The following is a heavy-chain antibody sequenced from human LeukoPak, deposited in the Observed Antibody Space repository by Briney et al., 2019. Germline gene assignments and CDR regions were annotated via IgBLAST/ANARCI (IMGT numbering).Heavy chain of an antibody. J-gene: IGHJ5*02. CDR1: GGSISSSSYY. V-gene: IGHV4-39*01. CDR2: IYYSGNT. Sequence: SETLSLTCTVSGGSISSSSYYWGWIRQPPGKGLEWIGSIYYSGNTYYNPSLKSRVTISVDTSKNQFSLKLSSVTAADTAVYYCARQHDILTGLSWFDPWGQGTLVTVSS. D-gene: IGHD3-9*01. CDR3: ARQHDILTGLSWFDP.